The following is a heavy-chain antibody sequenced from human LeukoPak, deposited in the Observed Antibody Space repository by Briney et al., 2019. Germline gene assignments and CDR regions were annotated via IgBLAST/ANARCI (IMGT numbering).Heavy chain of an antibody. Sequence: KASETLSLTCTVSGGSISSYYWSWIRQPPGKGLEWIGYIYYSGSTYYNPSLKSRVTISVDTSKNQFSLKLSSVTAADTAVYYCARLSIGRSVGHGAFDIWGQGTMVTVSS. J-gene: IGHJ3*02. CDR2: IYYSGST. V-gene: IGHV4-59*12. CDR3: ARLSIGRSVGHGAFDI. CDR1: GGSISSYY. D-gene: IGHD1-26*01.